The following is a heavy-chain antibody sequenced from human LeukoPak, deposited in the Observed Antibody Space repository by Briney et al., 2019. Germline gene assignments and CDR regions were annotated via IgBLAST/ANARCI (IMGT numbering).Heavy chain of an antibody. CDR2: ISGSGGTT. Sequence: GGSLRLSCAASGFTFSSYAMSWVRQAPGKGLEWVSSISGSGGTTYYADSVKGRFTISRDTSKNILYLQMNSLRAEDTAIYYCAKDRPANWGYYFDYWGQGTLVTVSS. CDR1: GFTFSSYA. CDR3: AKDRPANWGYYFDY. D-gene: IGHD7-27*01. J-gene: IGHJ4*02. V-gene: IGHV3-23*01.